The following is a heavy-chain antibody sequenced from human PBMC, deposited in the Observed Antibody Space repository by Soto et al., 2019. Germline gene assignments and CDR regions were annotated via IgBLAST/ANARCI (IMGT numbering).Heavy chain of an antibody. CDR1: GYTFTTFW. V-gene: IGHV5-51*01. J-gene: IGHJ4*02. CDR2: INPADSDT. Sequence: GESLRISWNGSGYTFTTFWIAWVRQMPGEGLEWMGIINPADSDTRYSPSFQGQVTISADKSTTTAYLQCSSLKASDTAIYYCARHLGGSSGWPYFDYWGQGTAVTVSS. CDR3: ARHLGGSSGWPYFDY. D-gene: IGHD6-19*01.